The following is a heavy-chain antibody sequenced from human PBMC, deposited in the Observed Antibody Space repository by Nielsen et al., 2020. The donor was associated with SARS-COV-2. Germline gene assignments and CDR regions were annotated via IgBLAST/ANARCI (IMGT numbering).Heavy chain of an antibody. CDR3: AGHLSWYGMDV. D-gene: IGHD3-16*02. CDR2: IWYDGSNK. CDR1: GVTFSSYG. V-gene: IGHV3-33*01. Sequence: GGSLRLSCAASGVTFSSYGMHWVRQAPGKGLEWVAVIWYDGSNKYYADSVKGRFTISRDNSKNKLYLQMNSLRAEDTAVYYCAGHLSWYGMDVWGQGTTVTVSS. J-gene: IGHJ6*02.